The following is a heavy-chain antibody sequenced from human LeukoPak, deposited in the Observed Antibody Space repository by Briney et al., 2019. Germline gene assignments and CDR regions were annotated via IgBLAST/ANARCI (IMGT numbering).Heavy chain of an antibody. D-gene: IGHD3-10*01. Sequence: SETLSLTCAVYGGSFCGYYWSWIRQPPGKGLEWIGEINHSGSTNYNPSLKSRVTISVDTSKNQFSLKLSSVTAADTAVYYCARGRYNYYGSGSLRRTTWFDYWGQGTLVTVSS. J-gene: IGHJ4*02. V-gene: IGHV4-34*01. CDR2: INHSGST. CDR3: ARGRYNYYGSGSLRRTTWFDY. CDR1: GGSFCGYY.